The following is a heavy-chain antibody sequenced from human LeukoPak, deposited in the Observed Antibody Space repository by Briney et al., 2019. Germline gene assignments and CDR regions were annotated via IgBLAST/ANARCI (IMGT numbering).Heavy chain of an antibody. D-gene: IGHD1-26*01. CDR1: GGSTSSSSYY. CDR3: ARDLGGGSHDY. CDR2: INYSGRT. Sequence: SETLSLTCTVSGGSTSSSSYYWGWIRQPPGKGLEWIGSINYSGRTYYKPSLTSRVTISVDTSKNQLSLELSSVTAADTAVYYCARDLGGGSHDYWGQGTLVTVSS. V-gene: IGHV4-39*07. J-gene: IGHJ4*02.